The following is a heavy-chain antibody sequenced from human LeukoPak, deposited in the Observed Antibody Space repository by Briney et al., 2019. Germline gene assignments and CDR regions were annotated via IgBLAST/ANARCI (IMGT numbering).Heavy chain of an antibody. J-gene: IGHJ4*02. CDR3: ARADTYYYGSGSYGAPDY. D-gene: IGHD3-10*01. CDR2: INPNSGGT. V-gene: IGHV1-2*02. Sequence: ASVPVSCKASGYTFTGYYMHWVRQAPGQGLEWMGWINPNSGGTNYAQKFQGRVTMTRDTSISTAYMELSRLRSDDTAVYYCARADTYYYGSGSYGAPDYWGQGTLVTVSS. CDR1: GYTFTGYY.